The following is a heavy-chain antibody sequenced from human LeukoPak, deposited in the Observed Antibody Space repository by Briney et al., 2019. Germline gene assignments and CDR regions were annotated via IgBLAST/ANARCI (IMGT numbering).Heavy chain of an antibody. J-gene: IGHJ3*02. CDR3: ARGGAGGRAFDI. Sequence: SQTLSLTCAISGDSVSSNTAAWNWIRQSPSRGLEWLGRTYYRSKWYNDYAVSVKSRLTINPDTSKNQFSLQLSSATPEDTAVYYCARGGAGGRAFDIWGQGTMVTVSS. CDR1: GDSVSSNTAA. CDR2: TYYRSKWYN. V-gene: IGHV6-1*01. D-gene: IGHD2-15*01.